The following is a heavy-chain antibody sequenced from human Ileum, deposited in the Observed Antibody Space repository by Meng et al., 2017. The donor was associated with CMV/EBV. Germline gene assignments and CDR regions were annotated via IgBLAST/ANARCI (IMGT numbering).Heavy chain of an antibody. CDR2: IKPDGSDQ. D-gene: IGHD3-22*01. CDR3: ARDLGYYDSSGYPYYFDY. Sequence: GGSLRLSCAASGFTFSNHWMSWVRQAPGKGLEWVANIKPDGSDQSYVDSVKGRFTISRDNAKNSLYLQMNSLRAEDTAVYYCARDLGYYDSSGYPYYFDYWGQGTLVTVSS. V-gene: IGHV3-7*01. J-gene: IGHJ4*02. CDR1: GFTFSNHW.